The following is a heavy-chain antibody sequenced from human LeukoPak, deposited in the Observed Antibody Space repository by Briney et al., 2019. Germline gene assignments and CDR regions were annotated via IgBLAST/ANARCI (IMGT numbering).Heavy chain of an antibody. CDR2: ISGSGGST. D-gene: IGHD3-3*01. Sequence: GGSLRLSCAASGFTFSSYAMSWVRKAPGKGLEWVSAISGSGGSTYYADSVKGRFTISRDNSKNTLYLQMNSLRAEGTAVYYCAKDSRYYDFSNWFDPWGQGTLVTVSS. CDR3: AKDSRYYDFSNWFDP. J-gene: IGHJ5*02. CDR1: GFTFSSYA. V-gene: IGHV3-23*01.